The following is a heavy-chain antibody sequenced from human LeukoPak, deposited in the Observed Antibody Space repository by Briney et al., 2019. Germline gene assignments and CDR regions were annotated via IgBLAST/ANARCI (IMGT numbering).Heavy chain of an antibody. CDR1: GGSISSYY. D-gene: IGHD4-17*01. CDR3: ARAYPPSAYSDQYIYFNLDV. Sequence: PSDTLSLTCTVSGGSISSYYWSWIRQPAGKGLEWIGRIYTSGSTHYNPSLKRRVTMSVDTSKNQFSLKLSSVTAADTAVYYCARAYPPSAYSDQYIYFNLDVWGKGTTVTVSS. J-gene: IGHJ6*03. V-gene: IGHV4-4*07. CDR2: IYTSGST.